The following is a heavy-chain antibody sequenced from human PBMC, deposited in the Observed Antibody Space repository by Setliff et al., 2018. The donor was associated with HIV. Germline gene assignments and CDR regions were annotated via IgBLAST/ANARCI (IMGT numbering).Heavy chain of an antibody. Sequence: SETLSLTCAVSGYSISSGHYWGWIRQPPGKGLEWIGSIYHSGTTYDNPSLKSRVTISVDTSKNQFSLKLSSVTAADTAVYYCARHDGMKAARRYNNDYMDVWGKGTTVTVSS. CDR1: GYSISSGHY. J-gene: IGHJ6*03. V-gene: IGHV4-38-2*01. CDR3: ARHDGMKAARRYNNDYMDV. CDR2: IYHSGTT. D-gene: IGHD6-6*01.